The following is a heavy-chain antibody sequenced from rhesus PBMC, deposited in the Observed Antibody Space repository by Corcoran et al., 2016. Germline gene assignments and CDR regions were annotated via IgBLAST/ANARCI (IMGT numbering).Heavy chain of an antibody. CDR1: GGSVSSSNW. V-gene: IGHV4-65*01. CDR3: TRSGQLPEGFDY. Sequence: QVQLQESGPGLVKPSETLSLTCAVSGGSVSSSNWWTWIRQPPGKGLEGIGYISGSISSAPYNPSPKSRVTISTDTSKNQFSLKLRSVTAADTAVYYCTRSGQLPEGFDYWGQGVLVTVSS. J-gene: IGHJ4*01. D-gene: IGHD6-25*01. CDR2: ISGSISSA.